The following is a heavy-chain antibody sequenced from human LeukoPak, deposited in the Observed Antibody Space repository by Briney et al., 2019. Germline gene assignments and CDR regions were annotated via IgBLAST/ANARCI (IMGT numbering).Heavy chain of an antibody. J-gene: IGHJ4*02. Sequence: PSETLSLTCAVYGGSFSGYYWSWIRQPPGKGLEWIGEINHSGSTNYNPSLKSRVTISVDTSKNQFSLKLSSVTAADTAVYYCARSDFWSGYLYYFDYWGQGTLVTVSS. CDR1: GGSFSGYY. CDR3: ARSDFWSGYLYYFDY. V-gene: IGHV4-34*01. CDR2: INHSGST. D-gene: IGHD3-3*01.